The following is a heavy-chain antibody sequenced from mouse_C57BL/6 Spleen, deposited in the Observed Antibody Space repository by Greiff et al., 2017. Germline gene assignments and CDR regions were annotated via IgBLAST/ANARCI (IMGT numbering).Heavy chain of an antibody. Sequence: EVQRVESGGGLVKPGGSLKLSCAASGFTFSSYAMSWVRQTPEKRLEWVATISDGGSYAYYPDNVKGRFTISRDNAKNNLYLQMSHLKSEDTAMYYCAREGNWYYFDYWGQGTTLTVSS. J-gene: IGHJ2*01. CDR2: ISDGGSYA. CDR1: GFTFSSYA. CDR3: AREGNWYYFDY. V-gene: IGHV5-4*01. D-gene: IGHD4-1*01.